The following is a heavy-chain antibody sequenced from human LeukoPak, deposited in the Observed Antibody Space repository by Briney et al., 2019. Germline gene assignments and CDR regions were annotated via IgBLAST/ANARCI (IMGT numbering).Heavy chain of an antibody. D-gene: IGHD2-2*01. CDR3: ARTYCSSTICYPPYYYGMDV. J-gene: IGHJ6*02. CDR2: IYPGDSDT. Sequence: GASLKISCKGSGYSFTSYWIGWVRPLPGKGLEWMGIIYPGDSDTRYSPSFQGQVTISADKSISTAYLQWSSLKASDTAMYYCARTYCSSTICYPPYYYGMDVWGQGTTVTVSS. V-gene: IGHV5-51*01. CDR1: GYSFTSYW.